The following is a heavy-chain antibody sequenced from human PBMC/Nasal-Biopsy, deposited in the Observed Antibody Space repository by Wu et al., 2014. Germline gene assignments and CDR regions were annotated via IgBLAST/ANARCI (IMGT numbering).Heavy chain of an antibody. CDR1: GGSITSTNW. Sequence: TCAVSGGSITSTNWWNWVRQPPGKGLEWIGEINHSGSTNYNPSLKSRVTISVDTSKNQFSLELSSVTAADTAVYYCARRDVNWGYFDSWGQGTLVTVSS. D-gene: IGHD7-27*01. J-gene: IGHJ4*02. V-gene: IGHV4-4*02. CDR3: ARRDVNWGYFDS. CDR2: INHSGST.